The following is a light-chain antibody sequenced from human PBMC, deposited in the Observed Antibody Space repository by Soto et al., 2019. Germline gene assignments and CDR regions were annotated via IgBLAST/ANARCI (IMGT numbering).Light chain of an antibody. V-gene: IGKV3-20*01. CDR1: QSGSSSY. CDR2: GAS. CDR3: QQYGSSPLYT. Sequence: EIVLTQSPGTLSLSPGERATLSCRASQSGSSSYLAWYQQKPGQAPRLLIYGASSRATGIPDRFSGSGSGTDFTLTISRLEPEDLAVYYCQQYGSSPLYTFGQGTKLEIK. J-gene: IGKJ2*01.